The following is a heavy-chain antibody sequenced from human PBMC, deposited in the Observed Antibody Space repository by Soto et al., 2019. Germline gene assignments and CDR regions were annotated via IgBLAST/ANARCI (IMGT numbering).Heavy chain of an antibody. CDR3: ARDYSSYGPFDY. J-gene: IGHJ4*02. CDR2: ISVPGGSA. V-gene: IGHV3-23*01. CDR1: GFTFSSSA. Sequence: GGSLRLACAASGFTFSSSAMSWVRQAPGKGLEWVSLISVPGGSANYADSVKGRFTISRDNAKNSLYLQMNSLRAEDTAVYYCARDYSSYGPFDYWGQGTMVTVSS. D-gene: IGHD5-18*01.